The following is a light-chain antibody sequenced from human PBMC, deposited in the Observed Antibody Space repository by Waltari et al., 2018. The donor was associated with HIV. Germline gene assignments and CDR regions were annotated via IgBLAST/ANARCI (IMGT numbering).Light chain of an antibody. CDR3: QSYDSSLSGSVV. V-gene: IGLV1-40*01. CDR1: SSNIGGNHK. CDR2: ERH. Sequence: QSVLTQPPSVSGPPGPRVTISCTGGSSNIGGNHKLHWYRQFPGTAPKPRLSERHDRPSGVPDRFSGSRSGTSASLAITGLQADDDADYYCQSYDSSLSGSVVFGGGTKLTVL. J-gene: IGLJ2*01.